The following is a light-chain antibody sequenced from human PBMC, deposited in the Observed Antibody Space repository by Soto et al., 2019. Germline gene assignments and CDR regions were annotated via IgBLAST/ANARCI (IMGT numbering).Light chain of an antibody. CDR3: QSYDSSLSGWNWV. Sequence: QSVLTQPPSVSGAPGQRVTISCTGSSSNIGAGYDVHWYQQLPGTAPKLLIYDNSNRPSGVPDRFSGSKSGTSASLAITGLQAEDEADYYCQSYDSSLSGWNWVFGGGTKLTVL. J-gene: IGLJ3*02. CDR2: DNS. CDR1: SSNIGAGYD. V-gene: IGLV1-40*01.